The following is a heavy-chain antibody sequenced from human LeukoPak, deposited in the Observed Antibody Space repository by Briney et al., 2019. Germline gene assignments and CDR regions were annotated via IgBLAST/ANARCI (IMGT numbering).Heavy chain of an antibody. CDR1: GGSFSGYY. V-gene: IGHV4-34*01. Sequence: SETLSLTCAVSGGSFSGYYWTWIRQPPGKGLEWIGEINHSGSTKYNPSLKSRVTISIDTSKNQISLKVSSMTAADTAVYYCARGDAELFDYWGQGTLVTVSS. D-gene: IGHD1-26*01. J-gene: IGHJ4*02. CDR2: INHSGST. CDR3: ARGDAELFDY.